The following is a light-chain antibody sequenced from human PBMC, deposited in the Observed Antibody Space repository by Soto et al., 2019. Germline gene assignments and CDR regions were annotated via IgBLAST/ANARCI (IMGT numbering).Light chain of an antibody. CDR1: QSIGSW. V-gene: IGKV1-5*03. CDR3: QQYNSYSGP. Sequence: IQMPQSPSTLSASVGDRVAITCRASQSIGSWLAWYQQKPGKAPKLLIYEASSLQSGVPSRFSGGGSGTAFTLTISSRQPDDFATYYCQQYNSYSGPFGQGTKVEIK. CDR2: EAS. J-gene: IGKJ1*01.